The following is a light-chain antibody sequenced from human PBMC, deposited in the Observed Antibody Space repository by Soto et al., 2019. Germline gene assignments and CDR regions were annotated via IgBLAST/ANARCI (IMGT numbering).Light chain of an antibody. CDR1: QSISTY. CDR3: QRSYHPPFT. CDR2: EAS. Sequence: EIQMTQSPASLSASVGDRVTITCRASQSISTYLNWYHQRPGRAPKLLIYEASSLQSGVPSRFSGSGSGTDLTLTIISLEPGEFATYYSQRSYHPPFTFGPWTKVDIK. J-gene: IGKJ3*01. V-gene: IGKV1-39*01.